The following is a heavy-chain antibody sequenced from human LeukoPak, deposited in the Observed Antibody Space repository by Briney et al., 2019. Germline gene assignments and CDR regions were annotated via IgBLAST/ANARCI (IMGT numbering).Heavy chain of an antibody. J-gene: IGHJ4*02. V-gene: IGHV4-39*07. D-gene: IGHD2-15*01. CDR3: AREYCSGGSCYSGLDY. CDR1: GGSISSSSYY. CDR2: INHSGST. Sequence: SETLSLTCTVSGGSISSSSYYWGWIRQPPGKGLEWIGEINHSGSTNYNPSLKSRVTISVDTSKNQFSLKLSSVTAADTAVYYCAREYCSGGSCYSGLDYWGQGTLVTVSS.